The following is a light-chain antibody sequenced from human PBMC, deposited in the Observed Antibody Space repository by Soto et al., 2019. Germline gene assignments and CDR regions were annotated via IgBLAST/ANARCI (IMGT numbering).Light chain of an antibody. Sequence: QSVLTQPASVSGSPGQSITISCTGTSTDIGDYSYVSWYQQHPGKAPKLMIYEVSNRPSGVSNRFSGSKSGNTASLTISGLQAEDEADYYCTSYTRSTARVFGGGTKLTVL. CDR1: STDIGDYSY. CDR3: TSYTRSTARV. V-gene: IGLV2-14*01. J-gene: IGLJ2*01. CDR2: EVS.